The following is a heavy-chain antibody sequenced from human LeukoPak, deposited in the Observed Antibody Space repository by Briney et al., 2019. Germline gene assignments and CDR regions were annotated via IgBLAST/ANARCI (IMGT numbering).Heavy chain of an antibody. J-gene: IGHJ4*01. CDR3: ARDGAYSTIFY. CDR2: INSDESST. CDR1: GNYW. D-gene: IGHD3-3*01. V-gene: IGHV3-74*01. Sequence: PGGSLRLSCAASGNYWMHWVRQAPGKGLVWVSRINSDESSTSYADSVKGRFTISRDNAKNTLYLQMNSLRAEDTAVYYCARDGAYSTIFYWGQGTLVTVSS.